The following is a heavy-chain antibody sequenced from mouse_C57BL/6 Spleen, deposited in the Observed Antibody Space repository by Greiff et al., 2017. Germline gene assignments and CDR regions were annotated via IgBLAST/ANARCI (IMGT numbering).Heavy chain of an antibody. D-gene: IGHD3-3*01. J-gene: IGHJ2*01. V-gene: IGHV5-9-1*02. Sequence: EVMLVESGEGLVKPGGSLKLSCAASGFTFSSYAMSWVRQTPEKRLEWVAYISSGGDYIYYADTVKGRFTISRDNARNTLYLQMSSLKSEYTAMYYCTRKGDGYFDYWGQGTTHTVAS. CDR3: TRKGDGYFDY. CDR2: ISSGGDYI. CDR1: GFTFSSYA.